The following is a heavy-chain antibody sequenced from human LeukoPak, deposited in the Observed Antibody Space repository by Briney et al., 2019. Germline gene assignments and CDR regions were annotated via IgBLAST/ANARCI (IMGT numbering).Heavy chain of an antibody. V-gene: IGHV4-4*07. D-gene: IGHD1-7*01. CDR1: GGSISGYY. CDR2: VYTSGST. J-gene: IGHJ3*02. CDR3: ARLITGTTTAFDI. Sequence: SETLSLTCSDSGGSISGYYWTWIRQPAGKGLEWIGRVYTSGSTHYNPSLQTRLTMSVDTSKNQFSLKLSSVTAADTAVYYCARLITGTTTAFDIWGQGTMVTVSS.